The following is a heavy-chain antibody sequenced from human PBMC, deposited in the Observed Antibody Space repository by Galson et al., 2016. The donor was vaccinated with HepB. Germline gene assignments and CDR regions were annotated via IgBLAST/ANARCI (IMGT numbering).Heavy chain of an antibody. J-gene: IGHJ2*01. CDR3: ARASTVTSTRGTSLWYFQV. V-gene: IGHV4-61*01. CDR1: GGSISSGRYY. Sequence: SETLSLTCNVSGGSISSGRYYWSWIRQPPGKGLEWIASMFYNGISRNNPSLKSRVTISVDSSRNDLSLKMRSVTAADTAIYYCARASTVTSTRGTSLWYFQVWGRGTLVTVSS. D-gene: IGHD4-17*01. CDR2: MFYNGIS.